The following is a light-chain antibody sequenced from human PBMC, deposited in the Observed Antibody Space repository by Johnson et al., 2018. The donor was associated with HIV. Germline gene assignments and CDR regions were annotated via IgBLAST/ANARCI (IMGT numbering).Light chain of an antibody. V-gene: IGLV1-51*02. CDR2: ENN. CDR3: GTWDDSLSTGGV. Sequence: QSVLTQAPSVSAAPGQKVTISCSGSSSNIGNNYVSWYQQLPGTAPKLLIYENNKRPSGIPDRFSGSKSGTSATLGITGLQTGDEADYYCGTWDDSLSTGGVFGAGTNVTVL. CDR1: SSNIGNNY. J-gene: IGLJ1*01.